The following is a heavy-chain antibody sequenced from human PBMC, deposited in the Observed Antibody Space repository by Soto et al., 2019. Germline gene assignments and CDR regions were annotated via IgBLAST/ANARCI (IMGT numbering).Heavy chain of an antibody. D-gene: IGHD5-12*01. CDR3: ARDLMATRDY. V-gene: IGHV1-69*13. Sequence: SVKVSCKASGGTFRTSAISWVRQAPGQGLEWVGGIMPVFRRPKYAQNFQGRVTISADESTSTAYMELSSLRSDDTAVYYCARDLMATRDYWGQGTLVTVSS. J-gene: IGHJ4*02. CDR2: IMPVFRRP. CDR1: GGTFRTSA.